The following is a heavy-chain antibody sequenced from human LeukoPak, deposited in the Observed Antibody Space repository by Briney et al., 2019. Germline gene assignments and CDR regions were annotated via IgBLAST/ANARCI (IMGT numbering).Heavy chain of an antibody. Sequence: PGGSLRLSCATSGFTFSDYWMTWVRQAPGKGLEWLADIKGDGSKKYYGDSTKGRFTISRDNTKNSLYLQMNSLRAEDTAVYYCAREWDYDSGGMDVWGQGTTVTVSS. D-gene: IGHD3-22*01. V-gene: IGHV3-7*01. CDR3: AREWDYDSGGMDV. CDR1: GFTFSDYW. J-gene: IGHJ6*02. CDR2: IKGDGSKK.